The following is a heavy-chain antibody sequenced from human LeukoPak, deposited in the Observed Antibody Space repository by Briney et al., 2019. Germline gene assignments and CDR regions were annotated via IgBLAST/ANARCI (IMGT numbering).Heavy chain of an antibody. CDR1: GFTFSNAW. J-gene: IGHJ4*02. Sequence: RGSLRLSCAASGFTFSNAWMSWVRQAPGKGLEWVSGTSDRGDYTYYADSVKGRFTISRDNSKNTLYLQMNSLRAEDTALYFCAKKAQYNGNYPLDYWGQGTLVTVSS. D-gene: IGHD1-26*01. CDR2: TSDRGDYT. V-gene: IGHV3-23*01. CDR3: AKKAQYNGNYPLDY.